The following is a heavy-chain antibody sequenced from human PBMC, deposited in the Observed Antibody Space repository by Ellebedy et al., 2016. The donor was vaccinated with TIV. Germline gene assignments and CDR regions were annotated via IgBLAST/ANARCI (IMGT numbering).Heavy chain of an antibody. CDR1: GGSISGSGYY. V-gene: IGHV4-31*03. D-gene: IGHD1-26*01. CDR2: IYYSGTT. J-gene: IGHJ4*02. CDR3: ARVRYSGNYYPYFDY. Sequence: SETLSLXCTVSGGSISGSGYYWSWIRQHPGKGLEWIGYIYYSGTTYYNPSLRSRITISVDTSRNQFSLKLSSVTAADTAVYYCARVRYSGNYYPYFDYWGQGTLVTVSS.